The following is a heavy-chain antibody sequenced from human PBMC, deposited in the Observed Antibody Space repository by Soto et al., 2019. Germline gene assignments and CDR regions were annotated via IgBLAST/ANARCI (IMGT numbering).Heavy chain of an antibody. CDR1: GFTFSSYA. CDR2: ISYDGSNK. CDR3: AREGGQLLWGDAFDI. V-gene: IGHV3-30-3*01. Sequence: QVQLVESGGGVVQPGRSLRLSCAASGFTFSSYAMHWVRQAPGKGLEWVAVISYDGSNKYYADSVKGRFTISRDNSKNTRYLQMNSLRAEDTAVYYCAREGGQLLWGDAFDIWGQGTMVTVSS. D-gene: IGHD2-2*01. J-gene: IGHJ3*02.